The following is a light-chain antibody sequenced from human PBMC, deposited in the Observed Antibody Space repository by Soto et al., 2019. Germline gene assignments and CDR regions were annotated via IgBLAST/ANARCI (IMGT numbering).Light chain of an antibody. V-gene: IGKV1-5*03. J-gene: IGKJ1*01. CDR2: RAS. Sequence: DIQMTQSPSTLSASVGDRVTITCRASQSMSDWLAWYQQKPGKAPDLLIYRASSLESGVPSRFSGSGSGTEFTLTISSLQPEDSATHYCQQYYGYPWTFGQGTEVEVK. CDR3: QQYYGYPWT. CDR1: QSMSDW.